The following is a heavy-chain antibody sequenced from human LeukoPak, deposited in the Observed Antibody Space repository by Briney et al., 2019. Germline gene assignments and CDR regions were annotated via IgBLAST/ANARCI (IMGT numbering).Heavy chain of an antibody. CDR2: ISGSGGST. V-gene: IGHV3-23*01. J-gene: IGHJ4*02. CDR1: GFTFNNYP. CDR3: ASLGGRHYDSSGPFDY. D-gene: IGHD3-22*01. Sequence: GGSLRLSCAGSGFTFNNYPISWVRQTPGKGLEWVSAISGSGGSTYYADSVKGRFTISRDNSKNTLYLQMNSLRAEDTAVYYCASLGGRHYDSSGPFDYWGQGTLVTVSS.